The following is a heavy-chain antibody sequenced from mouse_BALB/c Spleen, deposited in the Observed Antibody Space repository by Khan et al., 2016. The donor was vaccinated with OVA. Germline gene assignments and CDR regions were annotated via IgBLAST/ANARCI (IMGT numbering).Heavy chain of an antibody. Sequence: EVQLQESGPGLVKPSQSLSLTCTVTGYSITSDYAWNWIRQFPGNKLEWMGYISYSGSTSYNPFLKSRISITRDTSKNQFFLQLNSVTTEDTATYYCARSIMANWGQGTTLPVSS. CDR2: ISYSGST. CDR3: ARSIMAN. J-gene: IGHJ2*01. CDR1: GYSITSDYA. V-gene: IGHV3-2*02.